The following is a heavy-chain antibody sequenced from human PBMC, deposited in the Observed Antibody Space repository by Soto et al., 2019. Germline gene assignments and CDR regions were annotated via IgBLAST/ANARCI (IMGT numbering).Heavy chain of an antibody. CDR3: VSQRTTVPTQAYFDY. CDR1: GGSVTNSSYY. Sequence: SETLSLTCTVSGGSVTNSSYYWGWIRQSPGKGLEWIGSVYYRGRSYSKSSVKSRVTISVDTSKNRFSLSLNSVTASDTAVYFCVSQRTTVPTQAYFDYWGPVALVTVSS. V-gene: IGHV4-39*01. CDR2: VYYRGRS. D-gene: IGHD4-17*01. J-gene: IGHJ4*02.